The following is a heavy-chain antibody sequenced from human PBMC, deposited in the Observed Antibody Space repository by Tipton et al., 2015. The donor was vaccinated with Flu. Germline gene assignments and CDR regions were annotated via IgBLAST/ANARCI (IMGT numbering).Heavy chain of an antibody. CDR2: IYYSGST. J-gene: IGHJ4*02. Sequence: TLSLTCTVSGGSISSSSYYWGWIRQPPGKGLEWIGSIYYSGSTYYNPSLKSRVTISVGTSKNQFSLKLSSVTAADTAVYYCASKFANWGVWEPLDYWGQGTLVTVSS. CDR3: ASKFANWGVWEPLDY. D-gene: IGHD7-27*01. CDR1: GGSISSSSYY. V-gene: IGHV4-39*07.